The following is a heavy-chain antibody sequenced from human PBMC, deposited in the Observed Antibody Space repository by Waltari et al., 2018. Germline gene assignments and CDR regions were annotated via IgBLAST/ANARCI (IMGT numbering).Heavy chain of an antibody. CDR2: IYHSGST. V-gene: IGHV4-4*02. Sequence: QVQLQESGPGLVKPSGTLSLTCAVSGGSISSSNWWSWVGQPPGKGLEWIGEIYHSGSTNYNPSLKSRVTISVDKSKNQFSLKLSSVTAADTAVYYCAREGDRVIAVAGTGHFDYWGQGTLVTVSS. D-gene: IGHD6-19*01. CDR3: AREGDRVIAVAGTGHFDY. CDR1: GGSISSSNW. J-gene: IGHJ4*02.